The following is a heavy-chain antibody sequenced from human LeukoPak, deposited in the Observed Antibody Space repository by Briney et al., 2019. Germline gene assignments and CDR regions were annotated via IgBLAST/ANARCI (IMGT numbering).Heavy chain of an antibody. CDR1: GYTFTGYY. J-gene: IGHJ4*02. CDR3: ARDFSGGSSWFTGGVDY. D-gene: IGHD6-13*01. V-gene: IGHV1-2*02. CDR2: INPNSGGT. Sequence: ASVKVSCKASGYTFTGYYMHWVRQAPGQGLEWMGWINPNSGGTNYAQKFQGRVTMTRDTSISTAYMELSRLRSDDTAVYYCARDFSGGSSWFTGGVDYWGQGTLVTVSS.